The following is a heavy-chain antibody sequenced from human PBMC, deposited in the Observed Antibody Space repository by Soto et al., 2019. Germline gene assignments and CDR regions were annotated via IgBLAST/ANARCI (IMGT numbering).Heavy chain of an antibody. V-gene: IGHV4-34*01. J-gene: IGHJ4*02. Sequence: SETLSLTCPVSGGYISGYYWSWVRQPPGKGLEWIGETHHSGRTNYNPSLKSRVTISVDKSKNHFSLKLSSVTAADTAVYYCARSEATVLDYWGQGTLVTVSS. CDR2: THHSGRT. D-gene: IGHD4-17*01. CDR1: GGYISGYY. CDR3: ARSEATVLDY.